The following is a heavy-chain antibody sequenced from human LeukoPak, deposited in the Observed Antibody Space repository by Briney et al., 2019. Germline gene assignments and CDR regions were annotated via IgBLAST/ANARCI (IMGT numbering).Heavy chain of an antibody. V-gene: IGHV3-23*01. Sequence: PGGSLRLSCAASGFTFSSYAMSWVRQAPGKGLEWVSAISGSGGSTYYADSVKGRFTISRDNAKNSLYLQMNSLRDEDTAVYYCARDAHVFDYWGQGTLVTVSS. CDR2: ISGSGGST. CDR3: ARDAHVFDY. CDR1: GFTFSSYA. J-gene: IGHJ4*02.